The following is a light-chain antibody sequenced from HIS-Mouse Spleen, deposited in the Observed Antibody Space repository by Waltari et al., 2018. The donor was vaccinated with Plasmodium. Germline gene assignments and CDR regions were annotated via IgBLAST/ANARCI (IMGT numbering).Light chain of an antibody. V-gene: IGLV3-10*01. CDR1: ALPNKY. CDR3: YSTDSSGNHRV. CDR2: EDS. Sequence: SYELTQPPSVPVSPGQPARITCSGDALPNKYAYWDQQKSGRAPVLVIYEDSKRPSGIPERFSGSSSGTMATLTISGAQVEDEADYYCYSTDSSGNHRVFGGGTKLTVL. J-gene: IGLJ3*02.